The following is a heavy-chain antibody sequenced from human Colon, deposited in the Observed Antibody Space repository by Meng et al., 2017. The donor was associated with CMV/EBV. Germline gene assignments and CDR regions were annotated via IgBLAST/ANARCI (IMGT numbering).Heavy chain of an antibody. V-gene: IGHV1-69*05. CDR1: GGTFSSYA. D-gene: IGHD2-21*02. Sequence: SVKVSCKASGGTFSSYAISWVRLAPGQGLEWMGGIIPIFGTANYAQKFQGRVTITTDESTSTAYMELSSLRSEDTAVYYCATSSCVTAVTCAVALEPKDAFDVWGQGTMVTVSS. CDR2: IIPIFGTA. J-gene: IGHJ3*01. CDR3: ATSSCVTAVTCAVALEPKDAFDV.